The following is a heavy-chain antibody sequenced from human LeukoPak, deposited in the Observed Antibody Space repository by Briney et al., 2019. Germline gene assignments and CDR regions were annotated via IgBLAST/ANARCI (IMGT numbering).Heavy chain of an antibody. CDR3: VRDFRSADY. CDR1: GFTFSNYC. CDR2: ICPDGTVT. Sequence: GGSLRVSCAASGFTFSNYCMHWVRQIPGKGLVWVSRICPDGTVTNYADSVKGRFTISRDNAKNMVFLQMNSLRADDTVVHYCVRDFRSADYWGQGILVTVSS. V-gene: IGHV3-74*01. J-gene: IGHJ4*02.